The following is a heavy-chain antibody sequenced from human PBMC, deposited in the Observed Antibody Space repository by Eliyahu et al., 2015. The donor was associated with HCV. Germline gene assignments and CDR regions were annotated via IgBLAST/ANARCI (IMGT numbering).Heavy chain of an antibody. CDR1: GFTFXSYA. CDR2: ISYDGSNK. J-gene: IGHJ4*02. V-gene: IGHV3-30-3*01. CDR3: ARGYYYDSGGYSDY. D-gene: IGHD3-22*01. Sequence: QVQLVESGGGVVQPGRSLRLXXAASGFTFXSYAMHWVRQAPGKGLEWVAVISYDGSNKYYADSVKGRFTISRDNSKNTLYLQMNSLRAEDTAVYYCARGYYYDSGGYSDYWGQGTLVTVSS.